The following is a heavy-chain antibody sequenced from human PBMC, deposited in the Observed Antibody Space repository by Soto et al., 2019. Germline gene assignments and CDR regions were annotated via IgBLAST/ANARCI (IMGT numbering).Heavy chain of an antibody. CDR1: GYIFTGYF. J-gene: IGHJ6*02. CDR2: INPNSGGT. V-gene: IGHV1-2*02. CDR3: ASCDSSRGEFYYYGMDV. D-gene: IGHD6-13*01. Sequence: ASVKVSCKASGYIFTGYFMHWVRQAPGQGLEWMGWINPNSGGTNYAQKFQGRVTLTRDTSISTAYMDLSSLRSDDTAVYYCASCDSSRGEFYYYGMDVWGQGTTVTVSS.